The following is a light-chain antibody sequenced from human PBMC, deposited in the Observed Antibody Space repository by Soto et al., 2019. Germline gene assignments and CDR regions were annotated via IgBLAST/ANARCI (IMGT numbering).Light chain of an antibody. Sequence: EIVFTHSRSTLSLSXVKRAPLSRXASQSVSSYLAWYQQKPGQAPRLLIFDASNRATGIPARFSGSGSGTDFTLTISSLEPEDSAVYYCQQRSNWPITFGQGTRLEIK. CDR3: QQRSNWPIT. CDR1: QSVSSY. J-gene: IGKJ5*01. V-gene: IGKV3-11*01. CDR2: DAS.